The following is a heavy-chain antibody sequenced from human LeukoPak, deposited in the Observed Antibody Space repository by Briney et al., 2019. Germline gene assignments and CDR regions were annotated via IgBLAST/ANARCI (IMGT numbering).Heavy chain of an antibody. D-gene: IGHD1-7*01. CDR1: GYTFTSYD. Sequence: ASVKVSCKASGYTFTSYDINWVRQTTGQGLEWMGWMNPNSGNTGYAQKFQGRVTMTRNTSISTAYMELSSLRSEDTAVYYCARVWNYGRYYYYMEVWGKGTTVTVSS. J-gene: IGHJ6*03. CDR2: MNPNSGNT. CDR3: ARVWNYGRYYYYMEV. V-gene: IGHV1-8*01.